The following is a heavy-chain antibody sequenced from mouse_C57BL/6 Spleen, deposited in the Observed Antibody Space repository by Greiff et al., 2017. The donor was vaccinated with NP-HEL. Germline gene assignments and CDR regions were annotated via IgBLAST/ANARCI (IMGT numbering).Heavy chain of an antibody. J-gene: IGHJ4*01. CDR3: ARREARAMDY. D-gene: IGHD3-1*01. V-gene: IGHV1-69*01. CDR2: LDPSDSYT. Sequence: VQLKPPGAELVMPGASVKLSCTASGSTFTSYWMHWVQQRPGHGLEWIGALDPSDSYTNYTQKFKGQSTLTVDKTSSPAYLPLSSLTSEDAAVCYRARREARAMDYWGQGTSVTVSS. CDR1: GSTFTSYW.